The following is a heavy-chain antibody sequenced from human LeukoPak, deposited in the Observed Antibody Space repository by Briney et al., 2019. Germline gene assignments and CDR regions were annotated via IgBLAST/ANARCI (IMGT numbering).Heavy chain of an antibody. CDR3: VKDHGAYDLYS. D-gene: IGHD4-17*01. Sequence: GGSLRLSCAASGFTFSSYSMHWVRQAPGKGLQWVSHIRSDGSTSYCADSVKGRFTISRDNSKNTLYLQMNSLRPEDTAIYFCVKDHGAYDLYSWGEGALVTVSS. CDR2: IRSDGSTS. J-gene: IGHJ4*02. CDR1: GFTFSSYS. V-gene: IGHV3-30*02.